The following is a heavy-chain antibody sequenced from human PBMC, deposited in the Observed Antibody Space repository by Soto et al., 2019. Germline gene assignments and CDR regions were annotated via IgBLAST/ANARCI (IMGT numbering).Heavy chain of an antibody. CDR3: ARSESLYFGSGSSNWFDP. Sequence: PGGSLRLSCAASGFTFSSYSMNWVRQAPGKGLEWVSSISTSTSYVYYADSLKGRFTISRDNAKNSLYLQMNSLRAEDTAVYYCARSESLYFGSGSSNWFDPWGQGTLVTVSS. CDR1: GFTFSSYS. CDR2: ISTSTSYV. D-gene: IGHD3-10*01. J-gene: IGHJ5*02. V-gene: IGHV3-21*01.